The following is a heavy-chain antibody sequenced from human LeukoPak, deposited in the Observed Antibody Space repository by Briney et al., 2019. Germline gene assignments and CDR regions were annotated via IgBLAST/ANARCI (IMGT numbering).Heavy chain of an antibody. J-gene: IGHJ4*02. Sequence: GGSLRLSCAASGFIFSDYAMFWVRQAPGKGLEWVAVVSYDGSNQYYPDSVKGRFTISRDNSKNTLFLQMDSLRTEDTALYYCARGPAGYSGYDYADHWGQGTLVTVSS. CDR2: VSYDGSNQ. V-gene: IGHV3-30-3*01. CDR1: GFIFSDYA. D-gene: IGHD5-12*01. CDR3: ARGPAGYSGYDYADH.